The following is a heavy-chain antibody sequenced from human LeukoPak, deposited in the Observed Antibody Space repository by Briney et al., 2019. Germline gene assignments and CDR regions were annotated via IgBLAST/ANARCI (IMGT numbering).Heavy chain of an antibody. D-gene: IGHD4-11*01. CDR1: GGSISSGDYY. CDR2: IYYSGST. CDR3: ARSTVTRYYYYGMDV. V-gene: IGHV4-30-4*01. J-gene: IGHJ6*02. Sequence: NPSQTLSLPCTVSGGSISSGDYYWSWIRPPPGKGLEWIGYIYYSGSTYYNPSLKSRVTISVDTSKNQFSLKLSSGTAADTAVYYCARSTVTRYYYYGMDVWGQGTTVTVSS.